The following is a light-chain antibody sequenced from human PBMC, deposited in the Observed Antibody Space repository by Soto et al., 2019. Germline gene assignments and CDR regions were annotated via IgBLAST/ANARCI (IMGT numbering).Light chain of an antibody. CDR1: QSVSSSY. CDR2: GAS. CDR3: QQYGSSRT. V-gene: IGKV3-20*01. J-gene: IGKJ1*01. Sequence: DSVLTQSPGTLSLSPGERATLSCRASQSVSSSYLAWYQQKPGQAPRLLIYGASIRATRIPDSFSGSGSGKDFTLTIRRLEPGDVAGCYCQQYGSSRTFRQETKLQIK.